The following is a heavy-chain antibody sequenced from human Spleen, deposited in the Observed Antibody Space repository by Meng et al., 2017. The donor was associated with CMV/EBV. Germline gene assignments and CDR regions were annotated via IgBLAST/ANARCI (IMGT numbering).Heavy chain of an antibody. Sequence: VSGGSISSNGDYWSWLRQHPGKGLEWIAYIHYTGSTYYNPSLQSRVNLSVDTTKNQFSLKLGSVTAADTAVYYCARLGSSTLYWFDPWGQGTLVTVSS. D-gene: IGHD2-2*01. J-gene: IGHJ5*02. CDR3: ARLGSSTLYWFDP. CDR1: GGSISSNGDY. V-gene: IGHV4-31*02. CDR2: IHYTGST.